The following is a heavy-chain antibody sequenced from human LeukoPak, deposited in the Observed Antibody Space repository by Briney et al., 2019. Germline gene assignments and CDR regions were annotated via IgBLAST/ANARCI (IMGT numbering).Heavy chain of an antibody. CDR2: IYYSRST. CDR3: ARGGKYCGGDCYGPYYYYYMDV. Sequence: PSETLSLTCIVSGGSISSSSYYWGWIRQPPGKGLEWIGSIYYSRSTYYNPSLKSRVTISVDTSKNQFSLKLSSVTAADTAVYYCARGGKYCGGDCYGPYYYYYMDVWGKGTTVTVSS. D-gene: IGHD2-21*02. V-gene: IGHV4-39*07. J-gene: IGHJ6*03. CDR1: GGSISSSSYY.